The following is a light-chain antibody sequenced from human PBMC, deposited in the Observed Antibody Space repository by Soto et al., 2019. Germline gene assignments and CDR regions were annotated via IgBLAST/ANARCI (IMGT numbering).Light chain of an antibody. J-gene: IGKJ4*01. CDR2: AAS. Sequence: DIQMTQSPSAISAPEGDRVTITCRASQSISNYLAWFQQKPGKVPKRLIYAASCLQSGVPSRFSGSGSGTEFTLTICILQPEDVATYCCLHHNCYPLTFGGGTKVDIK. CDR1: QSISNY. V-gene: IGKV1-17*03. CDR3: LHHNCYPLT.